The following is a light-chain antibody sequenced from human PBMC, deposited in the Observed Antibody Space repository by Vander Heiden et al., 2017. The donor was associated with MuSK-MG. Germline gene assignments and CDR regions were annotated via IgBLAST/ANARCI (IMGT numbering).Light chain of an antibody. Sequence: SYELTQPLSVSVALGQTARITCGGNNIGSKNVHWYQQMPGQAPVLVIYRDSARPSGIPERFSGSNSGNTATLTISRAQAGDEADYYCQVWDTSTGDCVFGTGTKVTVL. V-gene: IGLV3-9*01. CDR3: QVWDTSTGDCV. CDR2: RDS. CDR1: NIGSKN. J-gene: IGLJ1*01.